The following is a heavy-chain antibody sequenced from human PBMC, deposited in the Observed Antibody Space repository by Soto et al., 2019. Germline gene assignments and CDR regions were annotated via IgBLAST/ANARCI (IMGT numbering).Heavy chain of an antibody. V-gene: IGHV3-30-3*01. J-gene: IGHJ4*02. CDR3: ARDRAWDYYDSSGYLDY. D-gene: IGHD3-22*01. Sequence: QVQLVESGGGVVQPGRSLRLSCAASGFTFSSYAMDWVRRAPGKGLEWVAVVSFDGSNKYADSVKGRFTISRDNSKNTLYLQMNSLRAEDTAVYYCARDRAWDYYDSSGYLDYWGQGTLVTVSS. CDR1: GFTFSSYA. CDR2: VSFDGSNK.